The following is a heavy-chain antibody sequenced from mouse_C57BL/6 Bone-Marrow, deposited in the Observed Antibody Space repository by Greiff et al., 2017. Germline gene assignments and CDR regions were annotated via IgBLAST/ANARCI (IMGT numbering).Heavy chain of an antibody. D-gene: IGHD2-4*01. CDR2: IDPEDGDT. CDR3: ARSSYYDYDGAWLAY. CDR1: GFNIKDYY. J-gene: IGHJ3*01. Sequence: EVQLQQSGAELVKPGASVTLSCTASGFNIKDYYMHWVKQRTEQGLEWIGRIDPEDGDTKYATSFQGKATITADTSSNTAYLQLSSLTSEDTAVYDCARSSYYDYDGAWLAYWGQGTLVTVSA. V-gene: IGHV14-2*01.